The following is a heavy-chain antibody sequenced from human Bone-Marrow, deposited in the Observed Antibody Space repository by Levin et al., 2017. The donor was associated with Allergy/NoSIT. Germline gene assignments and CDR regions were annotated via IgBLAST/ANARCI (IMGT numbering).Heavy chain of an antibody. CDR1: GGSISSGDYY. CDR3: AGLASAAAISYFHV. J-gene: IGHJ4*02. D-gene: IGHD2-2*01. V-gene: IGHV4-30-4*01. CDR2: IYHSGST. Sequence: PSETLSLTCSVSGGSISSGDYYWSWIRQPPGKGLEWIGYIYHSGSTFYTLPLRSRVTISIDTSKNQFSLKLRPVTAADTAVYFCAGLASAAAISYFHVWGQGSLVTVSS.